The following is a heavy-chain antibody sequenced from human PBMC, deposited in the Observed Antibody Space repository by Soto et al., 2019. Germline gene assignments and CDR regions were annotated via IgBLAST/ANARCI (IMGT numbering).Heavy chain of an antibody. CDR3: EKDNYYYDSSGLFDY. CDR2: ISYDGSNK. D-gene: IGHD3-22*01. Sequence: GWSLRLSCAASGFTFSSYGMHWVRQAPGKGLEWVAVISYDGSNKYYADSVKGRFTISRDNSKNTLYLQMNSLRAEDTAVYYCEKDNYYYDSSGLFDYWGQGTLVTGS. CDR1: GFTFSSYG. V-gene: IGHV3-30*18. J-gene: IGHJ4*02.